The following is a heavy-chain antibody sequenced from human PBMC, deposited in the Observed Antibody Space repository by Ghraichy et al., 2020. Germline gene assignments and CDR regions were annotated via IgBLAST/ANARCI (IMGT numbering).Heavy chain of an antibody. D-gene: IGHD2-2*01. J-gene: IGHJ6*02. CDR3: ARDRGGRYCSSTSCSDYYYYGMDV. Sequence: SETLSLTCAVSGGSISSGGYSWSWIRQPPGKGLEWIGYIYHSGSTYYNPSLKSRVTISVDRSKNQFSLKLSSVTAADTAVYYCARDRGGRYCSSTSCSDYYYYGMDVWGQGTTVTVSS. CDR2: IYHSGST. CDR1: GGSISSGGYS. V-gene: IGHV4-30-2*01.